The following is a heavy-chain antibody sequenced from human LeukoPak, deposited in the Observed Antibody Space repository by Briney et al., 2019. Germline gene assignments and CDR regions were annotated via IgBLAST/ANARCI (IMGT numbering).Heavy chain of an antibody. Sequence: GASVKVSCKASGGTFSSYAISWVRQAPGQGLEWMGRIIPILGIANYAQKFQGRVTITADKSTSTAYMELSSLRSEDTAVYYCARDFLSDPMVRGVIKTNGPVAYYYGMDVWGQGTTVTVSS. D-gene: IGHD3-10*01. J-gene: IGHJ6*02. V-gene: IGHV1-69*04. CDR3: ARDFLSDPMVRGVIKTNGPVAYYYGMDV. CDR2: IIPILGIA. CDR1: GGTFSSYA.